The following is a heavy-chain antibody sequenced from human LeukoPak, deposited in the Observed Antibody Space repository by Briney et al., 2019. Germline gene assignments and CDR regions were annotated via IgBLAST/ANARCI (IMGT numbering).Heavy chain of an antibody. D-gene: IGHD4-17*01. J-gene: IGHJ4*02. CDR3: AKTTVTTFAFDY. CDR2: MHFSGST. V-gene: IGHV4-38-2*01. Sequence: PSETLSLTCAVSGNSISSGYYWGWVRQPPGRGLEWIGNMHFSGSTYYNPSLKSRVTLSVDTSKNQFSLKLSSVTAADTAVYYCAKTTVTTFAFDYWGQGTPVTVSS. CDR1: GNSISSGYY.